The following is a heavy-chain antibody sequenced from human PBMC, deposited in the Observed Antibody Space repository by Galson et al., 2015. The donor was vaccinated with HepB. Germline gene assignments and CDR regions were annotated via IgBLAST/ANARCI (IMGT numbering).Heavy chain of an antibody. CDR3: ARARGIRSHYHYYYGMDV. J-gene: IGHJ6*02. Sequence: SVKVSCKASGGTFSSYAISWVRQAPGQGLEWMGGIIPIFGTANYAQKFQGRVTITADKSTSTAYMELSSLRSEDTAVYYCARARGIRSHYHYYYGMDVWGQGTTVTVSS. CDR1: GGTFSSYA. D-gene: IGHD6-13*01. CDR2: IIPIFGTA. V-gene: IGHV1-69*06.